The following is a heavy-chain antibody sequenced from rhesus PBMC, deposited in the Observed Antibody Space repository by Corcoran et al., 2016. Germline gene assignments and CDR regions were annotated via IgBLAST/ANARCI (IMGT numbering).Heavy chain of an antibody. V-gene: IGHV1-111*02. D-gene: IGHD6-25*01. CDR1: GYTFTDYY. CDR3: ATRTSGSQFDY. J-gene: IGHJ4*01. CDR2: GDPERGES. Sequence: EVQLVQSGAEVKKPGASVKISCKASGYTFTDYYLHWVRQAPGKGLEWTGRGDPERGESRPAQKSHDRITSTATTSTDTAYMELSSLRSEDTVVYYCATRTSGSQFDYWGQGVLVTVSS.